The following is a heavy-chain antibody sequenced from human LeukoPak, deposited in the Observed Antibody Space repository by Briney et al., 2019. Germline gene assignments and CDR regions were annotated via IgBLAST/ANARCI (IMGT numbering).Heavy chain of an antibody. CDR2: ISSSGSTI. CDR3: ARVSDFWSGPNYFDY. Sequence: GGSLRLSCAAFGFTFSDYYMSWIRQAPGKGLEWVSYISSSGSTIYYADSVKGRFTISRDNAKNSLYLQMNSLRAEDTAVYYCARVSDFWSGPNYFDYWGQGTLVTVSS. D-gene: IGHD3-3*01. V-gene: IGHV3-11*04. CDR1: GFTFSDYY. J-gene: IGHJ4*02.